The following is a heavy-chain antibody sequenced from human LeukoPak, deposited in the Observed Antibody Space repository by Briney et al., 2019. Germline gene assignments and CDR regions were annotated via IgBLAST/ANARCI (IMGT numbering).Heavy chain of an antibody. CDR2: IYYSGST. Sequence: PSETLSLTCTVSGGSISSGGYYWSWIRQHPGKGLEWIGYIYYSGSTYYNPSLKSRVTISVDTSKNQFSLKLSSVTAADTAVYYCARFGIAAARPSFDYWGQGTLVTVSS. D-gene: IGHD6-13*01. V-gene: IGHV4-31*03. CDR3: ARFGIAAARPSFDY. J-gene: IGHJ4*02. CDR1: GGSISSGGYY.